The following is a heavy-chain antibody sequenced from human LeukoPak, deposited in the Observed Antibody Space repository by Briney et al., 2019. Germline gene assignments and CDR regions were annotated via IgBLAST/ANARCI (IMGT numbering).Heavy chain of an antibody. V-gene: IGHV4-59*08. D-gene: IGHD2-2*01. CDR1: GGTISGYY. Sequence: SETLSLTCTVSGGTISGYYRSWIRQPPGKGLEWVGYIYYSGSTNYNPSLKSRVAISVDTSKSQLSLKVSSVSAADTAVCYCATHLGSTSREGGNYYYCMDVWGKGTTVTVSS. CDR2: IYYSGST. CDR3: ATHLGSTSREGGNYYYCMDV. J-gene: IGHJ6*03.